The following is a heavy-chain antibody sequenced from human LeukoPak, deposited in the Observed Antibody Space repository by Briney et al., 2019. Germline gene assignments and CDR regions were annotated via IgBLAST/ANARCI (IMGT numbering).Heavy chain of an antibody. CDR2: ISGSGGGT. J-gene: IGHJ4*02. CDR1: GFTFSNYA. Sequence: PGGSLRLSCAASGFTFSNYAMSWVRQAPGKGLEWVSGISGSGGGTYYADSVKGRFTISRDNAKNSLYLQMSSLRAEDTAVYYCARALYDFWSGYYPIFDYWGQGTLVTVSS. D-gene: IGHD3-3*01. CDR3: ARALYDFWSGYYPIFDY. V-gene: IGHV3-23*01.